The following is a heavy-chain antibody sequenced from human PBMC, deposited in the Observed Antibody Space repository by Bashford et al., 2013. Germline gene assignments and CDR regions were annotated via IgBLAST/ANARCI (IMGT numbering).Heavy chain of an antibody. Sequence: GGSLRLSCAASGFTFNNAWMNWVRQAPGKGLEWVGRFKSKTDVGTTDYAAPVKGRFTISRDDSKNTLHLQMNSLETEDAAVYYCTARIGYYYYGMDVWGQGTSVTVSS. D-gene: IGHD2-15*01. CDR1: GFTFNNAW. CDR3: TARIGYYYYGMDV. J-gene: IGHJ6*02. V-gene: IGHV3-15*01. CDR2: FKSKTDVGTT.